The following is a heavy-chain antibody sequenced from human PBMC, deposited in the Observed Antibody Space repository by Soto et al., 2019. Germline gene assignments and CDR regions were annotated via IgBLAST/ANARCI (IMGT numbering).Heavy chain of an antibody. Sequence: GXSVKVSCKALVYALTSYYMHWVRQAPGQGLEWMGIINPSSGSTSFSQKFQDRVTMTRDTSTSTVYMELSSLRSDDTAVYYCARDQRHYDILTGYYFYGMDVWGQGTTVTVSS. CDR3: ARDQRHYDILTGYYFYGMDV. CDR2: INPSSGST. V-gene: IGHV1-46*01. D-gene: IGHD3-9*01. J-gene: IGHJ6*02. CDR1: VYALTSYY.